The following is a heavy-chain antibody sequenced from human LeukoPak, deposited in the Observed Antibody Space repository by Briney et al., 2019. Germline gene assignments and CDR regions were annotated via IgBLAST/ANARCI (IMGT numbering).Heavy chain of an antibody. J-gene: IGHJ3*01. CDR3: ARDIQLST. CDR1: GFTFSDSA. CDR2: ISFSGANT. D-gene: IGHD5-24*01. Sequence: GGSLRLSCAASGFTFSDSAMTWVRQAPGKGLDWVSLISFSGANTYYADSVKGWFTISRDNSKDTLFLQMNSLRAEDTAIYYCARDIQLSTWGLGTMVTVSS. V-gene: IGHV3-23*01.